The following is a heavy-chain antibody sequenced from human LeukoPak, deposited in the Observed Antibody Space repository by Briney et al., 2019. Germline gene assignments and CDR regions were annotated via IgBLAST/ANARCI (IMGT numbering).Heavy chain of an antibody. CDR1: GFTFSNAW. Sequence: GGSLRLSCAASGFTFSNAWMSWVRQAPGKGLERVGRIKSKTDGGTTDYAAPVKGRFTISRDDSKNTLYLQMNSLKTEDTAVYYCTTDLVGATSFDYWGQGTLVTVSS. V-gene: IGHV3-15*01. CDR3: TTDLVGATSFDY. CDR2: IKSKTDGGTT. J-gene: IGHJ4*02. D-gene: IGHD1-26*01.